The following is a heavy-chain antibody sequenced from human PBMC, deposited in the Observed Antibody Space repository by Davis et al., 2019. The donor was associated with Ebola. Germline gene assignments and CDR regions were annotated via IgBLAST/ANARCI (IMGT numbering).Heavy chain of an antibody. D-gene: IGHD4-17*01. Sequence: SETLSLTCTVSGCSISSYYWSWIRQPPGKGLEWIGYIYYSGSTNYNPSLKSRVTISVDTSKNQFSLKLSSVTAADTAVYYCARDHFGDYGWFDPWGQGTLVTVSS. V-gene: IGHV4-59*01. CDR2: IYYSGST. CDR3: ARDHFGDYGWFDP. J-gene: IGHJ5*02. CDR1: GCSISSYY.